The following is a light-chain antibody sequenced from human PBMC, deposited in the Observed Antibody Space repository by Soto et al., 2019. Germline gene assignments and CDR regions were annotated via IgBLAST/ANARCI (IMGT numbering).Light chain of an antibody. V-gene: IGKV1-5*03. CDR1: QSISSW. CDR3: QQYNSYPYT. Sequence: DIQMTQSPSTLSASVGDRVTITCRASQSISSWLAWYQQKPGKAPKLLIYKASSLESGVPSRFSGSGSGTEFTLTNSSLQPDDCATYYCQQYNSYPYTFGQGTKLEIK. J-gene: IGKJ2*01. CDR2: KAS.